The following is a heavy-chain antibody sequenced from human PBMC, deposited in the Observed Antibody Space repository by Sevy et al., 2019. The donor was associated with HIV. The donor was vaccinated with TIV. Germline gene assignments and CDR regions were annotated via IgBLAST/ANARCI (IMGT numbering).Heavy chain of an antibody. Sequence: SETLSLTCTVSGGSISRSNYYWGWIRQPPGKGLEWIGSIYYSGSTYYKPSLKSRVTISVDTSKNQFSLKLSSVTAADKDVYYCARVTWYTSGWYWFEPWGQGTLVTVSS. D-gene: IGHD6-19*01. CDR1: GGSISRSNYY. CDR2: IYYSGST. CDR3: ARVTWYTSGWYWFEP. V-gene: IGHV4-39*01. J-gene: IGHJ5*02.